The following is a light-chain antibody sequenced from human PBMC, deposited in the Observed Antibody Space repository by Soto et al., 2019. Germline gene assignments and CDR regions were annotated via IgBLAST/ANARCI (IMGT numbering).Light chain of an antibody. V-gene: IGLV2-11*01. CDR1: SSDVGVYNY. J-gene: IGLJ1*01. CDR2: DVS. Sequence: QSALTQPRSVSGSPGQSVTISCTGTSSDVGVYNYVSWYQQYPGKAPKIMIYDVSKRPSGVPDRFSGSKSDNTASLSISGLQAEDEADYNCCSYAGSYTFVFGIGTKV. CDR3: CSYAGSYTFV.